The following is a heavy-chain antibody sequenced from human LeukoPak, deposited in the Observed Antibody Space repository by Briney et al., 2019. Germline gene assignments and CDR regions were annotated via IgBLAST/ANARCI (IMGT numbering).Heavy chain of an antibody. CDR1: GGSISSSSYY. CDR2: IYYSGST. J-gene: IGHJ3*02. D-gene: IGHD2-2*01. CDR3: ASPLGYCSSTSCSDAFDI. Sequence: PSETLSLTCTVSGGSISSSSYYWGWIRQPPGKGLEWIGSIYYSGSTYYNPSLKSRVTISVDTSKNQFSLRLSSVTAADTAVYYCASPLGYCSSTSCSDAFDIWGQGTMVTVSS. V-gene: IGHV4-39*01.